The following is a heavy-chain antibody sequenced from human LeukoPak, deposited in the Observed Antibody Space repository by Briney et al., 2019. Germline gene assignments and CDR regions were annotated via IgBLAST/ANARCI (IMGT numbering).Heavy chain of an antibody. V-gene: IGHV5-51*01. J-gene: IGHJ4*02. CDR2: IYPGDSDT. CDR1: GYSFTSYW. CDR3: ARVVQSFGPRYYDY. D-gene: IGHD2-15*01. Sequence: GGSLQISCEGSGYSFTSYWIGWGRPMPGERLGWVGIIYPGDSDTRYSPSFQGQVTISADKSISTAYLQWSSLKTSDTAMYYCARVVQSFGPRYYDYWGQGTLVTVSS.